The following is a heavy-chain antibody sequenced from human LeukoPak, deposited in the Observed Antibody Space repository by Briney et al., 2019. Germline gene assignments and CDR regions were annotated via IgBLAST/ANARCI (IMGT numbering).Heavy chain of an antibody. V-gene: IGHV1-3*01. CDR1: GYTFTSYA. Sequence: GASVKVSCKASGYTFTSYAMHWVRQAPGQRLEWMGWINAGNGNTKYSQKFQGRVTITRDTSASTAYMELSSLRSEDTAVYYCARTPYCSGGSCYKSDNWFDPWGQGTLVTVSS. D-gene: IGHD2-15*01. J-gene: IGHJ5*02. CDR3: ARTPYCSGGSCYKSDNWFDP. CDR2: INAGNGNT.